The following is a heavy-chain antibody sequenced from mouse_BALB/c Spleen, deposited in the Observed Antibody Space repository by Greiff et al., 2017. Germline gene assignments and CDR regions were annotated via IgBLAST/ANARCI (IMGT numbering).Heavy chain of an antibody. J-gene: IGHJ4*01. CDR1: GFTFSSFG. Sequence: EVQGVESGGGLVQPGGSRKLSCAASGFTFSSFGMHWVRQAPEKGLEWVAYISSGSSTIYYADTVKGRFTISRDNPKNTLFLQMTSLRSEDTAMYYCARWEGNYYAMDYWGQGTSVTVSS. V-gene: IGHV5-17*02. D-gene: IGHD4-1*01. CDR2: ISSGSSTI. CDR3: ARWEGNYYAMDY.